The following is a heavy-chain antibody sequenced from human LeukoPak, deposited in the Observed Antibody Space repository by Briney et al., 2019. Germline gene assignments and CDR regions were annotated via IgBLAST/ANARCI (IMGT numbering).Heavy chain of an antibody. CDR2: FYHGGST. V-gene: IGHV4-38-2*02. Sequence: SETLSLTCTVSGYSISTGYYWDWIRQPPGKGLEWIGTFYHGGSTYYNPSLKSRVTISVDTSKNQFSLNLTSVTAADTAVYYCARQTGSGLFILPGGQGTLVTVSS. CDR1: GYSISTGYY. J-gene: IGHJ4*02. D-gene: IGHD3/OR15-3a*01. CDR3: ARQTGSGLFILP.